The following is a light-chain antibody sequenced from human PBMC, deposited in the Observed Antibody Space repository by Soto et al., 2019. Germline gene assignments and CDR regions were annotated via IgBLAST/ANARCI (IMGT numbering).Light chain of an antibody. Sequence: DIQMAQSPSILSASVGARVTTTRRASQSIRSWLAWYQKKPVKAPKLLXYDAYSLESGVPSRFSGRRSGTEFTLTIAGLQPEDFATYYCQQYESYSPLTFGGGTKVDIK. J-gene: IGKJ4*01. CDR1: QSIRSW. CDR3: QQYESYSPLT. CDR2: DAY. V-gene: IGKV1-5*01.